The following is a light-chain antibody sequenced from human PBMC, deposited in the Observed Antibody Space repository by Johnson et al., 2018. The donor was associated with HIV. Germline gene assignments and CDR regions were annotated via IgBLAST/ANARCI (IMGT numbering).Light chain of an antibody. CDR3: GTWDSSLGAFG. CDR2: DNN. V-gene: IGLV1-51*01. J-gene: IGLJ1*01. Sequence: QSVLTQPPSVSAAPGQKVTSSCSGSSSNIGNNYVSWYQQLPGTAPKLLIYDNNQRPSGIPDRFSGSKSGTSATLGITGLQTGDEADYYCGTWDSSLGAFGFGTGTKFTVL. CDR1: SSNIGNNY.